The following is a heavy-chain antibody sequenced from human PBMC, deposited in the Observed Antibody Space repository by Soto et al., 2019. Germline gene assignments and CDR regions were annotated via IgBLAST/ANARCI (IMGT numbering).Heavy chain of an antibody. J-gene: IGHJ4*02. CDR3: ARFSYSSGWYFDY. Sequence: PSETLSLTCTVSGGSISSYYWSWIRQPPGKGLEWIGYIYYSGSTNYNPSLKSRVTISVDTSKNQFSLKLSSVTAADTAVYYCARFSYSSGWYFDYWGQGTLVTVSS. CDR1: GGSISSYY. V-gene: IGHV4-59*01. CDR2: IYYSGST. D-gene: IGHD6-19*01.